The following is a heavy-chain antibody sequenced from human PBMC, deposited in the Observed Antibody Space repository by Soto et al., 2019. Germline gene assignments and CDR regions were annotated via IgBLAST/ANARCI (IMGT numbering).Heavy chain of an antibody. V-gene: IGHV6-1*01. CDR3: ARDWWYQLLGAYYYYYGMDV. J-gene: IGHJ6*02. Sequence: SQTLSLTCAISGDSVSSNSAAWNWIRQSPSRGLEWLGRTYYRSKWYNDYAVSVKSRITINPDTSKNQSSLQLNSVTPEDTAVYYCARDWWYQLLGAYYYYYGMDVWGQGTTVTVSS. CDR2: TYYRSKWYN. D-gene: IGHD2-2*01. CDR1: GDSVSSNSAA.